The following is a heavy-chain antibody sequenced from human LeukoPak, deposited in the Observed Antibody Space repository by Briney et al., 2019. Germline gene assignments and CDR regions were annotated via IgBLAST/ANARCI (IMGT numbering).Heavy chain of an antibody. CDR1: GGSISSSSYY. V-gene: IGHV4-39*01. J-gene: IGHJ6*03. CDR3: ARRRVSWDNYYYYYMDV. CDR2: IYYSGNT. D-gene: IGHD1-26*01. Sequence: SETLSLTCTVSGGSISSSSYYWGWIRQPPGKGLEWIVSIYYSGNTYYNPSLKSRVTISVDTSNNQFSLKLSSVTAADTAVYYCARRRVSWDNYYYYYMDVWGKGTTVTVSS.